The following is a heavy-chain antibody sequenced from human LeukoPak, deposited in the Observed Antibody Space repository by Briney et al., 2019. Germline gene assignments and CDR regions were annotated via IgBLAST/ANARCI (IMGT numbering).Heavy chain of an antibody. V-gene: IGHV3-23*01. Sequence: PGGSLRLSCVASGFTFGNYAMTWVRQAPGKGLEWVSHVGGIGTNTYYADSLKGRFTISRDNSKNTLYLQMNGLRVDDTAVYFCARRPLRYGMDVWGQGTRVTVSS. CDR3: ARRPLRYGMDV. CDR2: VGGIGTNT. J-gene: IGHJ6*02. CDR1: GFTFGNYA.